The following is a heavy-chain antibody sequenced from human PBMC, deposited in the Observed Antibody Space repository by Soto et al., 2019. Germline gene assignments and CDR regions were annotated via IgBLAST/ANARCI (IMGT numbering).Heavy chain of an antibody. CDR2: IKSKTDGGTT. V-gene: IGHV3-15*07. Sequence: PGGSLRLSCAASGFTFSNAWMNWVRQAPGKGLEWVGRIKSKTDGGTTDYAAPVKGRFTISRDDSKNTLYLQMNSLKTEDTAVYYCTTDRDRGSFTREHYGGQGTLVTVS. CDR3: TTDRDRGSFTREHY. J-gene: IGHJ4*02. CDR1: GFTFSNAW. D-gene: IGHD1-26*01.